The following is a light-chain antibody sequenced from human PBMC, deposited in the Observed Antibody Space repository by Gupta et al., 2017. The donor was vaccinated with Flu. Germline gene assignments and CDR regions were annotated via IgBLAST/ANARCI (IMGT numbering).Light chain of an antibody. Sequence: TIRAPSSFSASTGDRVTITCRASQGISSYLAWYQQKPGKAPKLLIYAASTLQSGVPSRFSGSGSGTDFTLTISCLQSEDFATYYCQQYYSYPWTFGQGTKVEIK. CDR2: AAS. V-gene: IGKV1-8*01. J-gene: IGKJ1*01. CDR1: QGISSY. CDR3: QQYYSYPWT.